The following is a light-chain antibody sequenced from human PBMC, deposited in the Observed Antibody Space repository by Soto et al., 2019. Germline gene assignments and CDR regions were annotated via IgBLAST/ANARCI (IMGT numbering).Light chain of an antibody. V-gene: IGKV3-20*01. CDR3: QQYGGPPWT. Sequence: EIVLTQSPGTLSLSPGERATLSCRASQSVSSSWLAWYQQKPGQAPRLLIYRASSRGTGVPDRFSGSGSGTDFTLTITRLEPEDSAVFYCQQYGGPPWTFGQGNKLEIK. CDR2: RAS. J-gene: IGKJ1*01. CDR1: QSVSSSW.